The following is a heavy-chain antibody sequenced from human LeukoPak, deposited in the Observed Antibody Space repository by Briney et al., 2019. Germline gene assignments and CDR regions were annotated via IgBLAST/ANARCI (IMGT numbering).Heavy chain of an antibody. Sequence: PSETLSLTCTVSGGSISSSSYYWGWIRQPPGKGLEWIGSIYYSGSTYYNPPLKSRVTISVDTSKIQFSLKLSSVTAADTAVYYCARNDYYSADYWGQGTLVTVSS. V-gene: IGHV4-39*07. CDR3: ARNDYYSADY. D-gene: IGHD3-22*01. CDR2: IYYSGST. J-gene: IGHJ4*02. CDR1: GGSISSSSYY.